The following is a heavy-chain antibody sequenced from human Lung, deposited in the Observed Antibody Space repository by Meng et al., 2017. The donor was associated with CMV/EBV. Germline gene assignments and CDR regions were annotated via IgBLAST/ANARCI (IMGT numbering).Heavy chain of an antibody. V-gene: IGHV1-3*01. CDR3: ARTGCSSSSCYDY. J-gene: IGHJ4*02. Sequence: QVQLVQSGAGVKKPGASVKVSCKASGYSFTTYAMHWVCQAPGQRLEWMGWINAGNGNTKYSEKFQSRVTITRDTAASTAYMELSSLRSEDTAVYYCARTGCSSSSCYDYWGQGTLVTVSS. CDR1: GYSFTTYA. CDR2: INAGNGNT. D-gene: IGHD2-2*01.